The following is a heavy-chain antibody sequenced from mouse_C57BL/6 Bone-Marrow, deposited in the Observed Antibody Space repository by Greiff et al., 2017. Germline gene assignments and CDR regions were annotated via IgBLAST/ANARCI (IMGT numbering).Heavy chain of an antibody. D-gene: IGHD1-1*01. J-gene: IGHJ4*01. CDR1: GFTFSNYW. CDR2: IRLKSDNYAT. V-gene: IGHV6-3*01. Sequence: DVKLQESGGGLVQPGGSMKLSCVASGFTFSNYWMNWVRQSPEKGLEWVAQIRLKSDNYATHYAESVKGRFTISRDDYKSSVYLQMNNLRAEDTGIDYYTLYDYDAMDYWGQGTSVTVAS. CDR3: TLYDYDAMDY.